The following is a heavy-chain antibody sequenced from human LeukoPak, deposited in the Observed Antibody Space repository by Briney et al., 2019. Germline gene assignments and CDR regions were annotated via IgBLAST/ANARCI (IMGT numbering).Heavy chain of an antibody. D-gene: IGHD2-15*01. V-gene: IGHV1-18*01. CDR1: GYTFTSYG. Sequence: GASVKVSCKASGYTFTSYGISWVRQAPGQGLEWMGWISAYNGNTNYAQKLQGRVTMTTDTSTSTAYMELRSLRSDDTAVYYCAGVEAHIVVVVAARGGADYYYYGMDVWGQGTTVTVSS. CDR3: AGVEAHIVVVVAARGGADYYYYGMDV. CDR2: ISAYNGNT. J-gene: IGHJ6*02.